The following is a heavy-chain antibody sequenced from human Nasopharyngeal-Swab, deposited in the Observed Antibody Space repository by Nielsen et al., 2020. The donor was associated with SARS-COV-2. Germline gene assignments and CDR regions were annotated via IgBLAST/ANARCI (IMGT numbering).Heavy chain of an antibody. CDR1: GYRFVNHW. CDR3: ARRAARDGYNYEVAP. Sequence: GECLKLACMPSGYRFVNHWIGWVRQKHRKGREWMGMVYPCNSEVAYSPSFQGQVTISADKCTNTAYLQWKRLRASDSAMYFCARRAARDGYNYEVAPWGQGTLVTVSS. D-gene: IGHD5-24*01. V-gene: IGHV5-51*01. J-gene: IGHJ5*02. CDR2: VYPCNSEV.